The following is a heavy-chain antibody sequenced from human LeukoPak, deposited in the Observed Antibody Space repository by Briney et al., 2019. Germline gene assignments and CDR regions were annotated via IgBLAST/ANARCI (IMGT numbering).Heavy chain of an antibody. V-gene: IGHV1-2*02. J-gene: IGHJ4*02. Sequence: ASVKVSCKASGYTFTGYYMHWVRQAPGQGLEWMGWINPNSGGTNYAQKFQGRVTMTRDTSISTAYMELSRLRSDDTAVYYCARGMITFGGVRRDLDYWGQGTLVAVSS. CDR1: GYTFTGYY. CDR2: INPNSGGT. D-gene: IGHD3-16*01. CDR3: ARGMITFGGVRRDLDY.